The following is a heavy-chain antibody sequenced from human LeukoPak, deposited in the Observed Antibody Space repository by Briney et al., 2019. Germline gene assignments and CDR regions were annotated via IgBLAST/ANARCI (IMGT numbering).Heavy chain of an antibody. CDR1: GGSISSYY. Sequence: PSETLSLTCTVSGGSISSYYWSWIRQPAGKVLEWIGRIYSSGNTNYNPSLKSRVTMSVDTSKNQVSLNLTSVTAADTAVYYCARSPSSRYPYFDYWGQGTLVTVSS. CDR3: ARSPSSRYPYFDY. D-gene: IGHD2-2*02. V-gene: IGHV4-4*07. J-gene: IGHJ4*02. CDR2: IYSSGNT.